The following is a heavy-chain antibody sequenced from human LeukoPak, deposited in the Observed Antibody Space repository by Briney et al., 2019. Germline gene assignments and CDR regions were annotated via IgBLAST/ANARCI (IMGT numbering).Heavy chain of an antibody. D-gene: IGHD2-15*01. J-gene: IGHJ4*02. CDR1: GFTVSSNY. Sequence: PGGSLRLSCAASGFTVSSNYMSWVRQAPGKGLEWVSDIYSGGSTYYADSVKGRFTISRDNSKNTLYLQMNSLRAEDTAVYYCARDSSYCSGGSCYDYWGQGTLVTVSS. V-gene: IGHV3-66*01. CDR2: IYSGGST. CDR3: ARDSSYCSGGSCYDY.